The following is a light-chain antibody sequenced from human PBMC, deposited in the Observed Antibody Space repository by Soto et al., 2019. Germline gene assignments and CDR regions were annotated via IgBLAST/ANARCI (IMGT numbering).Light chain of an antibody. CDR2: DAS. CDR1: QSISSW. Sequence: MPMAASPSTLSAYVGDRVTITCRASQSISSWLAWYQQKPGKAPKLLIYDASSLESGVPSRFSGSGSGTEFTLTISSLQHDDFATYYCQQYNRYWTFGQGTKVDI. V-gene: IGKV1-5*01. CDR3: QQYNRYWT. J-gene: IGKJ1*01.